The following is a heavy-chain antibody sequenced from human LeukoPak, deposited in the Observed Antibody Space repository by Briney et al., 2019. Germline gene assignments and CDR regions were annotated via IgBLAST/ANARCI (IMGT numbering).Heavy chain of an antibody. CDR1: GGSISDYY. CDR2: IHISGTT. Sequence: SETPSLTCTVSGGSISDYYWSWVRQPAGKGLEWIGRIHISGTTYYNPSLKSRFTMSIDTSKNQFSLKLSSVTAADTAVYYCAREYTLYRSGWFLDYWGQGTVVTVSS. V-gene: IGHV4-4*07. J-gene: IGHJ4*02. CDR3: AREYTLYRSGWFLDY. D-gene: IGHD6-19*01.